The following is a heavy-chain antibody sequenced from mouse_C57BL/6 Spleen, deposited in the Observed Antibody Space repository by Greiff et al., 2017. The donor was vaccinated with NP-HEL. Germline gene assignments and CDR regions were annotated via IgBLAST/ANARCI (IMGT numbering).Heavy chain of an antibody. Sequence: EVKLMESEGGLVQPGSSMKLSCTASGFTFSDYYMAWVRQVPEKGLEWVANINYDGSSTYYLDSLKSRFIISRDNAKNILYLQMSSLKSEDTATYYCARDGPSSYYYGSGGFAYWGQGTLVTVSA. D-gene: IGHD1-1*01. CDR2: INYDGSST. V-gene: IGHV5-16*01. CDR1: GFTFSDYY. CDR3: ARDGPSSYYYGSGGFAY. J-gene: IGHJ3*01.